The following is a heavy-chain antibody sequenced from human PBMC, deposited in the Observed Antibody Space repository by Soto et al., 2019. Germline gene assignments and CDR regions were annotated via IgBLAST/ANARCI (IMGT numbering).Heavy chain of an antibody. CDR3: AALVRYDYGDYVFDY. J-gene: IGHJ4*02. CDR1: GGSISSYY. Sequence: QVQLQESGPGLVKPSETLSLTCTVSGGSISSYYWSWIRQPPGKGLEWIGYIYYSGSTNYNPSLKSRVTISVDTSKNQFSLKLSSVTAADTAVYYCAALVRYDYGDYVFDYWGQGTLVTVSS. CDR2: IYYSGST. V-gene: IGHV4-59*01. D-gene: IGHD4-17*01.